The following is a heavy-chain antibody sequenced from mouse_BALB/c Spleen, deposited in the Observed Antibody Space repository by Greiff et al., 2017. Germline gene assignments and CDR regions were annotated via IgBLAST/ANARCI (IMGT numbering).Heavy chain of an antibody. J-gene: IGHJ3*01. CDR2: IDPYNGGT. CDR1: GYSFTDYN. CDR3: AAIKYCSSYHHYALDY. V-gene: IGHV1S135*01. D-gene: IGHD3-2*02. Sequence: EVQLVESGPGLVKPGASVTVSCKASGYSFTDYNMYWVKQSHGKSLEWIGYIDPYNGGTSYNQKFKGKATLTVDTSSSTDFMHLNSLTSEDSAIYYDAAIKYCSSYHHYALDYWGQGTLVTVSA.